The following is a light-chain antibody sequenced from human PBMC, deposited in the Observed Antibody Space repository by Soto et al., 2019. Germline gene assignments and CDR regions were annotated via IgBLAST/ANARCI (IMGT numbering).Light chain of an antibody. Sequence: DIQMTQSPSSLSASVGDRVTITCRASQPIINYLNWYQQKSGGAPKLLIYGTSKLHSGVPSRFVGSGSATDFSLTINRLHPEDFANYICQQSYTTPWTFGRGTKVEVK. CDR3: QQSYTTPWT. CDR2: GTS. CDR1: QPIINY. V-gene: IGKV1-39*01. J-gene: IGKJ1*01.